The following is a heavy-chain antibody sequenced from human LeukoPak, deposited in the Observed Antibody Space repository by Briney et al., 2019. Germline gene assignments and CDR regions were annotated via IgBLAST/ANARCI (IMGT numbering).Heavy chain of an antibody. CDR1: GYTFTSYY. V-gene: IGHV1-46*01. Sequence: ASVKVSCKASGYTFTSYYMHWVRQAPGQGLEWMGIINPSGGSTSYAQKFQGRVTMTRDTSTSTAYMELSSLRSEDTAVYYCARDSIGYCSSTSCRYRDAFDIWGQGTMITVSS. CDR3: ARDSIGYCSSTSCRYRDAFDI. D-gene: IGHD2-2*03. CDR2: INPSGGST. J-gene: IGHJ3*02.